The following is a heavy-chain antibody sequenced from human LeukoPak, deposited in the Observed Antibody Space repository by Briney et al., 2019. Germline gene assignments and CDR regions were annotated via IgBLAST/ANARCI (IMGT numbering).Heavy chain of an antibody. D-gene: IGHD6-19*01. CDR2: IYPGDSDT. J-gene: IGHJ6*02. V-gene: IGHV5-51*01. CDR3: ARHYTSGWYYFVMDV. Sequence: GESLKISCKGSGYSFTSYWIGWVRQMPGKGLEWMGMIYPGDSDTRYSPSFQGQVTISADKSINTAYLQWSSLKASDTAMYYCARHYTSGWYYFVMDVWGQGTAVTVSS. CDR1: GYSFTSYW.